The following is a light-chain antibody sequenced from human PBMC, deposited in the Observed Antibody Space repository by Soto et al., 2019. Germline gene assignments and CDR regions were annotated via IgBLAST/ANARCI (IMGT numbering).Light chain of an antibody. J-gene: IGKJ1*01. V-gene: IGKV3-15*01. CDR3: QPYNNRPPL. Sequence: EIVMTQSPATLSVSPGEGATLSCRASQSVSSNLAWYQQKPGQAPRLLIHGASTRATGTAARFSGSGSGTEFTLTISSLQSADFAVYYCQPYNNRPPLFXQGTKVDI. CDR1: QSVSSN. CDR2: GAS.